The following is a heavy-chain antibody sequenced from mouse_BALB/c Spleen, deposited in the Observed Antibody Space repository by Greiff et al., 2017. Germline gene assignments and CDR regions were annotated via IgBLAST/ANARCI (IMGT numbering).Heavy chain of an antibody. J-gene: IGHJ4*01. CDR1: GYSITSDYA. CDR2: ISYSGST. Sequence: EVQGVESGPGLVKPSQSLSLTCTVTGYSITSDYAWNWIRQFPGNKLEWMGYISYSGSTSYNPSLKSRISITRDTSKNQFFLQLNSVTTEDTATYYCAITTVVSYYAMDYWGQGTSVTVSS. V-gene: IGHV3-2*02. D-gene: IGHD1-1*01. CDR3: AITTVVSYYAMDY.